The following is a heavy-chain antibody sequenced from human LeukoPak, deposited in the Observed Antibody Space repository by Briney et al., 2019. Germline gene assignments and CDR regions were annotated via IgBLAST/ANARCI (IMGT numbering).Heavy chain of an antibody. V-gene: IGHV3-21*01. CDR1: GFSFSSYS. D-gene: IGHD5-18*01. J-gene: IGHJ5*02. CDR3: ARVGQLWDNWLDP. CDR2: ISSSSSYI. Sequence: GGSLRLSCAASGFSFSSYSMNWVRQAPGKGLEWVSSISSSSSYIYYADSVKGRFTISRDNAKNSLYLQMNSLRAEDTAVYYCARVGQLWDNWLDPWGQGTLVTVSS.